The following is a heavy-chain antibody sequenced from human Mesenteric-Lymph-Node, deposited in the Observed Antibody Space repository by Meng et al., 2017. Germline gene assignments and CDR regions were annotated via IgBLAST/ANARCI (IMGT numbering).Heavy chain of an antibody. Sequence: GGSLRLSCAASGFTFSSYAMSWVRQAPGKGLEWVSAISGSGGSTYYADSVKGRFTISRDNSKNTLYLQMNSLRAEDTAVYYCAKEVFGVVYYYYGMDVWGQGTTVTVSS. D-gene: IGHD3-3*01. V-gene: IGHV3-23*01. CDR3: AKEVFGVVYYYYGMDV. CDR2: ISGSGGST. CDR1: GFTFSSYA. J-gene: IGHJ6*02.